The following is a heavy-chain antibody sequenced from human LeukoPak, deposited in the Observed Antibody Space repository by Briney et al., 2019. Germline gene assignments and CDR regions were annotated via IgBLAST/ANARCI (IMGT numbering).Heavy chain of an antibody. J-gene: IGHJ3*02. CDR3: ARDGPYDAFDI. CDR1: GGSFSGYY. V-gene: IGHV4-4*07. CDR2: IYTSGST. Sequence: PSETLSLTCAVYGGSFSGYYWSWIRQPAGKGLEWIGRIYTSGSTNYNPSLKSRVTMSVDTSKNQFSLKLSSVTAADTAVYYCARDGPYDAFDIWGQGTMVTVSS.